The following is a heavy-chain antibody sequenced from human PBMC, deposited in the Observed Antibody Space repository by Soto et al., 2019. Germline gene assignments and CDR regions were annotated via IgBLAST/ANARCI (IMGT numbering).Heavy chain of an antibody. J-gene: IGHJ4*02. V-gene: IGHV4-59*08. CDR3: PRHENLHGDYPY. CDR1: GGFISSYY. Sequence: QVQLQESGPGLVKPSETLSLTCTVSGGFISSYYWSWIRQPPGKGLEWIGYIYYSASTNYDPAHKSRVTTSVDTSKNQFSLKLSTVTAVDTAVYYCPRHENLHGDYPYWVQGTLVTVSP. D-gene: IGHD4-17*01. CDR2: IYYSAST.